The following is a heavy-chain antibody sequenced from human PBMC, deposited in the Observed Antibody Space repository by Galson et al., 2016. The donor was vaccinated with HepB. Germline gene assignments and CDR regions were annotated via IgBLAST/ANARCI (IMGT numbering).Heavy chain of an antibody. Sequence: SVKVSCKASGGTLSSYVISWVRQAPGQGLEWMGGITPIFGTTSYAQKFQGRITITADKSTNTVYMELSGLRSGDTAVFYCARDIGYCSRGSCYSNASDIWGRGTRVIVSS. V-gene: IGHV1-69*06. CDR2: ITPIFGTT. D-gene: IGHD2-15*01. CDR1: GGTLSSYV. J-gene: IGHJ3*02. CDR3: ARDIGYCSRGSCYSNASDI.